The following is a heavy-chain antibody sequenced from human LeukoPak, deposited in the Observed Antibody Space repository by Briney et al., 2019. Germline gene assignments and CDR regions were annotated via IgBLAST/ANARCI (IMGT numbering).Heavy chain of an antibody. CDR1: GYTFTGYY. Sequence: ASVKVSCKASGYTFTGYYMHWVRQAPGQGLEWMGWINVDSGGTNYAQKFQGRVTMTRDTSISTAYMELSRLRSDDTAVYYCARDRASDYYTHDYWGQGTLVTVSS. D-gene: IGHD3-22*01. CDR3: ARDRASDYYTHDY. J-gene: IGHJ4*02. CDR2: INVDSGGT. V-gene: IGHV1-2*02.